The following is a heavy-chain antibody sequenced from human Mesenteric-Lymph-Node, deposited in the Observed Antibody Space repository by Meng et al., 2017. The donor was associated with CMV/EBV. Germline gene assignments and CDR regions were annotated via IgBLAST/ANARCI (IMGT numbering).Heavy chain of an antibody. J-gene: IGHJ4*02. CDR3: ARGGSLRYFDWGTGYFDY. Sequence: GESLKISCAASGFTFSDHYMDWVRQAPGKGLEWVGRTRNKVNSYTTEYAASLRGRFTISGDDSKNSLYLQVSSLKTEDTAVYYCARGGSLRYFDWGTGYFDYWGQGTLVTVSS. CDR2: TRNKVNSYTT. CDR1: GFTFSDHY. V-gene: IGHV3-72*01. D-gene: IGHD3-9*01.